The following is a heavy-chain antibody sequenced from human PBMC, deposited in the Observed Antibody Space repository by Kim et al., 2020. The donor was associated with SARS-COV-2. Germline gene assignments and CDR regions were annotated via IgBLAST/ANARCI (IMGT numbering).Heavy chain of an antibody. CDR1: GFTVSSNY. D-gene: IGHD3-22*01. J-gene: IGHJ4*01. Sequence: GGSLRLSCAASGFTVSSNYMSWVRQAPGKGLEWVSVIYSGVTTSNADSVRGGLPISRANSKTTLYLKMNSRRAEDTAFFSFGGRDYFVSRGYFSFDYWG. CDR3: GGRDYFVSRGYFSFDY. V-gene: IGHV3-66*01. CDR2: IYSGVTT.